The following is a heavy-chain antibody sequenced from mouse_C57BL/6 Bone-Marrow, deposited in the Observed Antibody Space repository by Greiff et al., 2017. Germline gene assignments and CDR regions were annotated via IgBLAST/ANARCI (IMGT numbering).Heavy chain of an antibody. V-gene: IGHV1-18*01. Sequence: EVQLQQSGPELVKPGASVKIPCKASGYTFTDYNMDWVKQSHGKSLEWIGDINPNNGGTIYNQKFKGKATLTVDKSSSTAYMELRSLTSEDTAVYYCARREAYYSNYYVDYWGQGTTLTVSS. CDR2: INPNNGGT. J-gene: IGHJ2*01. D-gene: IGHD2-5*01. CDR3: ARREAYYSNYYVDY. CDR1: GYTFTDYN.